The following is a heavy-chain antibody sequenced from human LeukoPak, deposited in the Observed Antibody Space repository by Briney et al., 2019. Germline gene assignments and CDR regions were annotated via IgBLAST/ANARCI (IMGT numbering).Heavy chain of an antibody. J-gene: IGHJ6*03. Sequence: ASVKVSCKASGGTFSSYAISWVRQAPGQGLEWMGGIIPIFGTANYAQKFQGRVTITTDESTSTAYMELSSLRSEDTAVYYCARGYSGYDYGPYYYYMDVWGKGTTVTVSS. V-gene: IGHV1-69*05. CDR3: ARGYSGYDYGPYYYYMDV. CDR1: GGTFSSYA. CDR2: IIPIFGTA. D-gene: IGHD5-12*01.